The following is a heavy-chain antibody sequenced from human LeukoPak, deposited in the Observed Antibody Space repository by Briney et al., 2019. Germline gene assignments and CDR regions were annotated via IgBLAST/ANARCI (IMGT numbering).Heavy chain of an antibody. V-gene: IGHV3-9*01. Sequence: GRSLRLSCAASGFIFDDYAMHWVRQAPGKGLEWVSGISWNSNDIAYADSVKGRFTISRDNAKNSLYLQMSSLRVEDTALYYCAKHRYSNGWYDLDYWGQGTLVTASS. J-gene: IGHJ4*02. D-gene: IGHD6-19*01. CDR2: ISWNSNDI. CDR1: GFIFDDYA. CDR3: AKHRYSNGWYDLDY.